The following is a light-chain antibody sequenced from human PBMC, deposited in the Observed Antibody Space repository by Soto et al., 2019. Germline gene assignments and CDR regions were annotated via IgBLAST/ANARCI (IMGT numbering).Light chain of an antibody. CDR1: QSVSSN. CDR3: QQHNQWPIT. J-gene: IGKJ5*01. V-gene: IGKV3-15*01. CDR2: GAS. Sequence: EIVMTQSPATLSVSPGERATLSCRASQSVSSNLAWYQQKPGQAPRLLIYGASTRATGIPARFSGSGSGIEFALTINSLQSEDSAVYYCQQHNQWPITFGQGTRL.